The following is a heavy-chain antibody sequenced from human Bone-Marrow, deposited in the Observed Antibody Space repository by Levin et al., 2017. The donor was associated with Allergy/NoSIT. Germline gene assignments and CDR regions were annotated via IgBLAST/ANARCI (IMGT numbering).Heavy chain of an antibody. CDR2: IYYSGST. CDR3: ARRSSSGWYVDY. CDR1: GGSISSSSYY. D-gene: IGHD6-19*01. J-gene: IGHJ4*02. V-gene: IGHV4-39*01. Sequence: KPSETLSLTCTVSGGSISSSSYYWGWIRQPPGKGLEWIGSIYYSGSTYYNPSLKSRVTISVDTSKNQFSLKLSSVTAADTAVYYCARRSSSGWYVDYWGQGTLVTVSS.